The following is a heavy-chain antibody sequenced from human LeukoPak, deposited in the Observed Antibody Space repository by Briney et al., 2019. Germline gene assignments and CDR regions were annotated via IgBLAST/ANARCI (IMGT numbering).Heavy chain of an antibody. CDR1: GGSIRSYY. V-gene: IGHV4-59*08. J-gene: IGHJ3*02. CDR3: ARHGNIVVVPDASKAFDI. D-gene: IGHD2-2*01. CDR2: ILYSGGT. Sequence: SETLSLTCTVSGGSIRSYYWSWIRQPPGKGLEWIGYILYSGGTNYNPSLKSRVTISVDTSNNHFSLKLTSVTAADTAVYYCARHGNIVVVPDASKAFDIWGQGTMVTVSS.